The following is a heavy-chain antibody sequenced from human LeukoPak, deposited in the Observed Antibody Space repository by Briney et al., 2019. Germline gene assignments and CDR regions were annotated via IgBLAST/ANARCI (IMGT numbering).Heavy chain of an antibody. CDR2: IVVASGNT. V-gene: IGHV1-58*01. CDR3: ATDDVTTGTKTALGY. CDR1: GFTFTSSA. Sequence: SVKVSCKASGFTFTSSAVQWVRQARGQGLEWIGWIVVASGNTNYAQKFQERVTINRDMSTSTAYMESSSLRSEDTAVYYCATDDVTTGTKTALGYWGQGTLVTVSS. J-gene: IGHJ4*02. D-gene: IGHD1-1*01.